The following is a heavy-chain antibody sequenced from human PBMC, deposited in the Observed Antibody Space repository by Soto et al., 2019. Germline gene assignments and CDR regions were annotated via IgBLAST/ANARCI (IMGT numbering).Heavy chain of an antibody. CDR3: AKYVGSSAYYYYYGMDV. Sequence: GGSLRLSCAASGFTFSSYAMSWFRQAPGKGLEWVSAISGSGGSTYYADSVKGRFTISRDNSKNTLYLQMNSLRAEDTAVYYCAKYVGSSAYYYYYGMDVWGQGTTVTVSS. CDR1: GFTFSSYA. CDR2: ISGSGGST. D-gene: IGHD6-6*01. J-gene: IGHJ6*02. V-gene: IGHV3-23*01.